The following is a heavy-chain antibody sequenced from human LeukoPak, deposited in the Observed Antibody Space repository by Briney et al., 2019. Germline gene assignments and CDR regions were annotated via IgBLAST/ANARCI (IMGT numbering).Heavy chain of an antibody. J-gene: IGHJ5*02. CDR3: ARDLEDCSGGSCYVGWFDP. Sequence: PGGSLRLSCAASGFTFSSYAMSWVRQAPGKGLEWVSAISGSGGSTYYADSVKGRFTISRDNAKNSLYLQMNSLRAEDTAVYYCARDLEDCSGGSCYVGWFDPWGQGTLVTVSS. V-gene: IGHV3-23*01. D-gene: IGHD2-15*01. CDR2: ISGSGGST. CDR1: GFTFSSYA.